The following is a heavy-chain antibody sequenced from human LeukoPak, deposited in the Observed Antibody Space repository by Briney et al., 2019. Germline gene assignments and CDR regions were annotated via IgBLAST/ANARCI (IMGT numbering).Heavy chain of an antibody. D-gene: IGHD2-15*01. V-gene: IGHV5-51*01. CDR3: ARAGCSGGSCYYPLNY. Sequence: GESLKISCKGSGYSFTSYWIGWVRQMPGKGLEWMGIIYPGDSDTRYSPSFQGQVTISADKSISTAHLQWSSLKASDTAMYYCARAGCSGGSCYYPLNYWGQGTLVTVSS. J-gene: IGHJ4*02. CDR2: IYPGDSDT. CDR1: GYSFTSYW.